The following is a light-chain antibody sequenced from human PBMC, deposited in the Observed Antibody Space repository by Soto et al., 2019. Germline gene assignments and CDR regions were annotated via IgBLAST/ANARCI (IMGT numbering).Light chain of an antibody. V-gene: IGKV4-1*01. J-gene: IGKJ4*01. CDR2: WAS. Sequence: DIVLTQSPDSLAVSLGERATINCKSSQSVLYSSNNKNYLAWYQQKPGQPPKLLIYWASTRESGVPDRFSGSGSGTDFTLTISSLQAEYVAVYYCQQYNSTPLTFGGGTKVEIK. CDR1: QSVLYSSNNKNY. CDR3: QQYNSTPLT.